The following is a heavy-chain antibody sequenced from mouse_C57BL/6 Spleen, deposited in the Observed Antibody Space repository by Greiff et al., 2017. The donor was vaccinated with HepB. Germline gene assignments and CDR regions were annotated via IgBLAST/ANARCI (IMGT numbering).Heavy chain of an antibody. CDR1: GFTFSDYG. D-gene: IGHD1-1*01. CDR2: ISNLAYSI. V-gene: IGHV5-15*01. J-gene: IGHJ4*01. CDR3: ARQGSTYYYAMDY. Sequence: EVQLVESGGGLVQPGGSLKLSCAASGFTFSDYGMAWVRQAPRKGPEWVAFISNLAYSIYYADTVTGRFTISRENAKNTLYLEMSSLRSEDTAMYYCARQGSTYYYAMDYWGQGTSVTVSS.